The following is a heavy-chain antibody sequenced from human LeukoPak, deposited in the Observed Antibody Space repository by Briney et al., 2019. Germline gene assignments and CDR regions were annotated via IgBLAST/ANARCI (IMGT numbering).Heavy chain of an antibody. CDR1: GASTSFYY. CDR3: ALDSSGWSDDSFDI. Sequence: PSETLSLTCTVSGASTSFYYWSWIRQPPGKGLEWIGYIYYSGSTNYNPSLKSRVTMSIDTSKNHFSLNLNSVTAADTAIYYCALDSSGWSDDSFDIWGQGTMVTVSS. J-gene: IGHJ3*02. V-gene: IGHV4-59*01. D-gene: IGHD6-13*01. CDR2: IYYSGST.